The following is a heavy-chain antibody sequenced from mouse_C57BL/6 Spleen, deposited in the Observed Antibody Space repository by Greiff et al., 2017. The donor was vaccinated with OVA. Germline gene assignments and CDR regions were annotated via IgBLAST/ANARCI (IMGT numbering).Heavy chain of an antibody. CDR2: IDPENGDT. Sequence: VQLQQSGAELVRPGASVKLSCTASGFNIKDYYMHWVKQRPEQGLEWIGWIDPENGDTEYASKFQGKATITADTSSNTAYLQLSSLASEDTAVYYCTRDYRGAMDYWGQGTSVTVSS. J-gene: IGHJ4*01. D-gene: IGHD2-14*01. V-gene: IGHV14-4*01. CDR1: GFNIKDYY. CDR3: TRDYRGAMDY.